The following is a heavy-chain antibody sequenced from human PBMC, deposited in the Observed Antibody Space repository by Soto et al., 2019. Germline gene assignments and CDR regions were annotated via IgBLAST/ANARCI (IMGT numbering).Heavy chain of an antibody. V-gene: IGHV4-61*01. CDR2: IHNSGST. D-gene: IGHD1-20*01. CDR3: AIPGIVDI. Sequence: QVQLQESGPGLVKPSETLSLTCTVSGGSVSSGSYYWSWIRQPPGKGLEWIGYIHNSGSTNYNPSLKSLVTISIEKSKNQFSLKLSSVTAADTAVYYCAIPGIVDIWGQGTMVTVSS. J-gene: IGHJ3*02. CDR1: GGSVSSGSYY.